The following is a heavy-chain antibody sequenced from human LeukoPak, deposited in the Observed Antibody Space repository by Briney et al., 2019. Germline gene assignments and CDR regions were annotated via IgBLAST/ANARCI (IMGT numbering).Heavy chain of an antibody. J-gene: IGHJ4*02. CDR1: GYTXTGYY. Sequence: GASVKVSCKASGYTXTGYYMHRVRQAPGQGLEWMGWINSNSGGTNYAQKFQDRVTMTRDTSISTAYMELSRLKSDDTAVYYCARVLLTYYFDSSGYYDYWGQGTLVTDSS. D-gene: IGHD3-22*01. V-gene: IGHV1-2*02. CDR3: ARVLLTYYFDSSGYYDY. CDR2: INSNSGGT.